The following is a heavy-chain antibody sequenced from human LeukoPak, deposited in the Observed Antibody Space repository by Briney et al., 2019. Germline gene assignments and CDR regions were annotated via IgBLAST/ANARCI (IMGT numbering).Heavy chain of an antibody. D-gene: IGHD4-11*01. CDR3: ARTTVNRVYYFDY. V-gene: IGHV4-59*01. CDR2: IYYSGST. Sequence: SETLSLTCTVSDGSISSYYWSWIRQPPGKGLEWIGYIYYSGSTNYNPSLKSRVTISVDTSKNRFSLKLSSVTAADTAVYYCARTTVNRVYYFDYWGQGTLVTVSS. J-gene: IGHJ4*02. CDR1: DGSISSYY.